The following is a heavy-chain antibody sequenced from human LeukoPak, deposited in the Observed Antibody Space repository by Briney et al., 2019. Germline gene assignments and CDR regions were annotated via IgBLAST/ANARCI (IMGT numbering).Heavy chain of an antibody. V-gene: IGHV4-39*07. CDR1: GASISSSSYY. CDR3: ARGYSTPSWFDH. J-gene: IGHJ5*02. D-gene: IGHD1-26*01. Sequence: SETLSFTCTVSGASISSSSYYWGWIRQPPGKGLEWIGSIYYSGSTYYNPSLKSRITISVDTAKNQFSLKLISVTAANTAVYYCARGYSTPSWFDHWGQGTLVTVSS. CDR2: IYYSGST.